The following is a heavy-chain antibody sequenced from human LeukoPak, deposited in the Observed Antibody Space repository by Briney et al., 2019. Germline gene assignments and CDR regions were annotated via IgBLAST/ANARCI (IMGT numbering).Heavy chain of an antibody. CDR1: GGSISSSSYY. J-gene: IGHJ4*02. D-gene: IGHD6-6*01. V-gene: IGHV4-39*07. CDR3: ARGSSYDY. Sequence: PSETLSLTCTVSGGSISSSSYYWSWIRQPPGKGLEWIGEINHSGSTNYNPSLKSRVTISVDTSKNQFSLKLSSVTAADTAVYYCARGSSYDYWGQGTLVTVSS. CDR2: INHSGST.